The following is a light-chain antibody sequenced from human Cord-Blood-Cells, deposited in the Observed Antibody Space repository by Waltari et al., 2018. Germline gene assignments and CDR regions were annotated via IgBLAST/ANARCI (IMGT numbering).Light chain of an antibody. CDR3: RQSYSTPYS. CDR1: QSLSSY. Sequence: DIQMTQSPCPLSAAVGDRVTITCRASQSLSSYLNWYLQKPGKAPKLLLYAASSLQSGVPSRFSGSGSGTDFTLTISSLQPEDFATYYCRQSYSTPYSFGQGTKLEIK. CDR2: AAS. V-gene: IGKV1-39*01. J-gene: IGKJ2*03.